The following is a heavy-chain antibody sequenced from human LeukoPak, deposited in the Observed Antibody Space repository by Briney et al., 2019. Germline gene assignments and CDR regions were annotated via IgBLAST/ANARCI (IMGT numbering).Heavy chain of an antibody. V-gene: IGHV3-48*03. J-gene: IGHJ4*02. Sequence: GGSLRLSCAASGFTFSSHEMNWVRQAPGKGLEWVSYISSSGSTIYYADSVKGRFTISRDNAKNSLYLQMNSLRAEDTAVYYCVRDRSPGYFDYWGQGTLVTVSS. CDR2: ISSSGSTI. CDR1: GFTFSSHE. D-gene: IGHD3-10*01. CDR3: VRDRSPGYFDY.